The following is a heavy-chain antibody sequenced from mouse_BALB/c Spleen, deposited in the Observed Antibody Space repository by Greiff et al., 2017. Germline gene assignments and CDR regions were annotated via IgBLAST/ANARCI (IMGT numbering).Heavy chain of an antibody. Sequence: LQQPGSELERPGASVKLSCKASGYTFTSYWMHWVKQRPGQGLEWIGNIYPGSGSTNYDEKFKSKATLTVDTSSSTAYMQLSSLTSEDSAVYYCTGVYDYDDAMDYWGQGTSVTVSS. CDR1: GYTFTSYW. CDR3: TGVYDYDDAMDY. CDR2: IYPGSGST. J-gene: IGHJ4*01. D-gene: IGHD2-4*01. V-gene: IGHV1S22*01.